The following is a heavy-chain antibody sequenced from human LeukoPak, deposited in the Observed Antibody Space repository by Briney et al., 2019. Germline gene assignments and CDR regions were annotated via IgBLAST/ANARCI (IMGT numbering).Heavy chain of an antibody. CDR1: GGSISSYY. V-gene: IGHV4-59*01. CDR3: ARARYSSSWACDY. Sequence: SETLSLTCTVSGGSISSYYWSWIRQPPGKGLEWIGYIYYSGSTDYNPSLKSRVTISVDTSKNQFSLKLSSVTAADTAVYYCARARYSSSWACDYWGQGTLVTVSS. CDR2: IYYSGST. D-gene: IGHD6-13*01. J-gene: IGHJ4*02.